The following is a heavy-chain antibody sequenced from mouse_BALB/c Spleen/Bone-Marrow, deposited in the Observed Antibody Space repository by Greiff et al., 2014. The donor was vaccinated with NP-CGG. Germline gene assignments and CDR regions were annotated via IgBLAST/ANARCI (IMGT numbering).Heavy chain of an antibody. V-gene: IGHV2-6-5*01. CDR2: IWGGGIT. D-gene: IGHD1-1*01. Sequence: VKLMESGPGLVAPSQSLSITCTVSGFSLTDYGVSWIRQPPGKGLEWLGVIWGGGITYYNSTLKSRLSISKDSSKSQVFLKMNGLQTDDTAMYYCAKHDTTVVVDYWGQGTTLAVSS. J-gene: IGHJ2*01. CDR1: GFSLTDYG. CDR3: AKHDTTVVVDY.